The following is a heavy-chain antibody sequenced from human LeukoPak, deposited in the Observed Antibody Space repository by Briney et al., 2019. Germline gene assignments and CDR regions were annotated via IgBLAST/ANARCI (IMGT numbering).Heavy chain of an antibody. CDR3: ARAPRYDCSGSYHTGDY. J-gene: IGHJ4*02. V-gene: IGHV3-11*01. CDR2: ISNSGSTI. D-gene: IGHD3-10*02. CDR1: GFTFSDYY. Sequence: GGSLRLSCAASGFTFSDYYLSWIRQAPGKGLEWVAYISNSGSTIYYADSVRGRFTISRDNAKNSLYLQMNSLRAEDTAVYYGARAPRYDCSGSYHTGDYWGQGTLVTVSS.